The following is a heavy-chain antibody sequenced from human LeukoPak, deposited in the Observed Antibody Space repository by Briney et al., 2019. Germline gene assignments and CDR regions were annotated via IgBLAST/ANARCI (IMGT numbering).Heavy chain of an antibody. CDR3: ARDSLPMAVTGPFDH. J-gene: IGHJ4*02. D-gene: IGHD6-19*01. V-gene: IGHV3-33*01. CDR1: GFNFSSYG. CDR2: IWFDGSNI. Sequence: PGRSLRLSCAASGFNFSSYGMHWVRQALAKGLEWVTAIWFDGSNIHYADSVKGRVIISRDNSKSALYLQMNSLRAEDTAIYYCARDSLPMAVTGPFDHWGQGALVTVSS.